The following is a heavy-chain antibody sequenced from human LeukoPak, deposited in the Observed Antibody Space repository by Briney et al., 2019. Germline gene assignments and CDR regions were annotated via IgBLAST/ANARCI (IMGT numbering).Heavy chain of an antibody. Sequence: GASVKVSCKASGYTFTSYAMHWVRQAPGQRLEWMGWINACKGNTKYSQKFQGRVTITRDTSASTAYMELSSLRSEDTAVYYCARDRARITMVRGVINWFDPWGQGTLVTVSS. CDR2: INACKGNT. D-gene: IGHD3-10*01. J-gene: IGHJ5*02. CDR1: GYTFTSYA. V-gene: IGHV1-3*01. CDR3: ARDRARITMVRGVINWFDP.